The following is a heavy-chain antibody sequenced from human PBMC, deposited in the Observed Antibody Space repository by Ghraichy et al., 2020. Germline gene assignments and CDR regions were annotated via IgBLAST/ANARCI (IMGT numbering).Heavy chain of an antibody. CDR2: IIPIFGTA. CDR1: GGTFSSYA. D-gene: IGHD6-13*01. Sequence: SVKVSCKASGGTFSSYAISWVRQAPGQGLEWMGGIIPIFGTANYAQKFQGRVTITADESTSTAYMELSSLRSEDTAVYYCARMGFPGIAAAGTFDYWGQGTLVTVSS. V-gene: IGHV1-69*13. CDR3: ARMGFPGIAAAGTFDY. J-gene: IGHJ4*02.